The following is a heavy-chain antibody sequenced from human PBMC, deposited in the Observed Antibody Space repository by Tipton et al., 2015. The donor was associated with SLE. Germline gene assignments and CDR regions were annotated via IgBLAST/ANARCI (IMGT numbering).Heavy chain of an antibody. J-gene: IGHJ4*02. CDR3: TKSGKWQHWDS. D-gene: IGHD3-10*01. CDR2: VSDEGSDK. CDR1: GFSFRDYP. Sequence: SLRLSCAASGFSFRDYPMHWVRQAPGKGLEWVALVSDEGSDKDYADSVKGRFIISRDNYRDTLYLQMNSLRVDDTAVYYCTKSGKWQHWDSWGQGTLVTVSS. V-gene: IGHV3-30*04.